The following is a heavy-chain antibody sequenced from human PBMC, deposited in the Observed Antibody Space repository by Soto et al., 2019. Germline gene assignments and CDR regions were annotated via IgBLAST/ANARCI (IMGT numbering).Heavy chain of an antibody. J-gene: IGHJ6*02. Sequence: PGGYLRLSCEASGFDFSSYAMHWVRQAPGMGLEWVGVISYDGNYIYYADSVKGRFTISRDNSKNTLYVQVNSLRPEDTAVYYCAKGILSATIGPYAMDVWGQGTTVTVSS. D-gene: IGHD2-2*01. CDR2: ISYDGNYI. V-gene: IGHV3-30*18. CDR3: AKGILSATIGPYAMDV. CDR1: GFDFSSYA.